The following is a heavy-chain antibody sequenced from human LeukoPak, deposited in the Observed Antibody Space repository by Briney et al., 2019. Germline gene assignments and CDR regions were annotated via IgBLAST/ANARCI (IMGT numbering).Heavy chain of an antibody. CDR2: ISAYNGNT. J-gene: IGHJ5*02. V-gene: IGHV1-18*01. CDR3: ARVRPPIAVAGWGNWFDP. D-gene: IGHD6-19*01. CDR1: GYTFTSYG. Sequence: GASVKVSCKASGYTFTSYGISWVRQAPGQGLEWMGWISAYNGNTNYAQKLQGRVTMTTDTSTSTAYMELRSLRSDDTAVYYCARVRPPIAVAGWGNWFDPWGQGTLVTVSS.